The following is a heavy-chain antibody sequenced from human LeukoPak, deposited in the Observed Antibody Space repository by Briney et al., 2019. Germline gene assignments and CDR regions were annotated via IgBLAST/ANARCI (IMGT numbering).Heavy chain of an antibody. Sequence: PSETLSLTCIVSGGSISSSSYYWGWIRQPPGKGPEWIGSIYSSGSTYYNPSLKSRLTISVDTSKNQFSLKLSSVTAADTAVYYCARHGGYSSSVGSNWFDPWGQGTLVTVSS. V-gene: IGHV4-39*01. CDR1: GGSISSSSYY. CDR3: ARHGGYSSSVGSNWFDP. CDR2: IYSSGST. D-gene: IGHD6-6*01. J-gene: IGHJ5*02.